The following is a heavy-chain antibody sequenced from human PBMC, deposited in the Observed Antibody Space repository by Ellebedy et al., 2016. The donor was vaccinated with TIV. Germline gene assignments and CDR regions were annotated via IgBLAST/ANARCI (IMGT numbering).Heavy chain of an antibody. CDR2: MNPNSGNT. V-gene: IGHV1-8*02. D-gene: IGHD3-10*01. Sequence: ASVKVSXXASGGTFSSYAISWVRQATGQGLEWMGWMNPNSGNTGYAQKFQGRVTMTRNTSISTAYMELSSLRSEDTAVYYCARVTTMVRGPLGYWGQGTLVTVSS. J-gene: IGHJ4*02. CDR1: GGTFSSYA. CDR3: ARVTTMVRGPLGY.